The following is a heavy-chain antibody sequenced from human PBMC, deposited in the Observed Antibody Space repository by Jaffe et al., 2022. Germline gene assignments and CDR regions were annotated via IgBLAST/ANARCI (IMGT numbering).Heavy chain of an antibody. Sequence: QVQLQESGPGLVKPSETLSLTCTVSGGSISSYYWSWIRQPPGKGLEWIGYIYYSGSTNYNPSLKSRVTISVDTSKNQFSLKLSSVTAADTAVYYCARGGWGYDSSGYYAPNYYYYYYMDVWGKGTTVTVSS. J-gene: IGHJ6*03. D-gene: IGHD3-22*01. CDR2: IYYSGST. V-gene: IGHV4-59*01. CDR3: ARGGWGYDSSGYYAPNYYYYYYMDV. CDR1: GGSISSYY.